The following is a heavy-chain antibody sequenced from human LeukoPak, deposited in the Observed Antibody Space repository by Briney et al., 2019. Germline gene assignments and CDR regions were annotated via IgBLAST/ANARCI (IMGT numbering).Heavy chain of an antibody. D-gene: IGHD3-22*01. CDR1: GDSISSGNYY. CDR3: ARVTTGGYYNC. J-gene: IGHJ4*02. V-gene: IGHV4-61*02. Sequence: SQTLSLTCSISGDSISSGNYYWTWIRQPAGKGLEWIGRIYSTGSTNYNPSLKSRVTISVDTSKNQFSLRLSSVTAADTAVYYCARVTTGGYYNCWGQGTLVTVS. CDR2: IYSTGST.